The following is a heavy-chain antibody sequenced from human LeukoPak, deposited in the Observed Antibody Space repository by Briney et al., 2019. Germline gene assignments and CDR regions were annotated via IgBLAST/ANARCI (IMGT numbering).Heavy chain of an antibody. CDR1: GFTFSSYS. D-gene: IGHD4-11*01. Sequence: PGGSLRLSCAASGFTFSSYSMNWVRQAPGKGLEWVSSISSSSSYIYYADSVKGRFTISRDNAKNSLYLQMNSLRAEDTAVYYCASWHTVFTGTGYYYYMDVWGKGTTVTVSS. V-gene: IGHV3-21*01. CDR2: ISSSSSYI. CDR3: ASWHTVFTGTGYYYYMDV. J-gene: IGHJ6*03.